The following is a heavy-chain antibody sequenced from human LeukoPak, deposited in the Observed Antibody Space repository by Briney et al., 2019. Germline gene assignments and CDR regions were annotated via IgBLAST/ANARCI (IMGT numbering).Heavy chain of an antibody. D-gene: IGHD2-21*01. V-gene: IGHV1-2*02. J-gene: IGHJ3*01. Sequence: ASVTVSCKASGSSFSDFHIHWVRQAPGQGLEWMGWINPYSGATTYAERFRGRVTMTRDTSLTTVYLELASLISDDTAVFDCARDFSDGHNRRDAFDLWGQGP. CDR1: GSSFSDFH. CDR3: ARDFSDGHNRRDAFDL. CDR2: INPYSGAT.